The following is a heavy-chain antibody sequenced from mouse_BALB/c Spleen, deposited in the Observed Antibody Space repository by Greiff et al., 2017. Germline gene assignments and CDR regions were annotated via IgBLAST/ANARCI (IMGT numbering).Heavy chain of an antibody. J-gene: IGHJ3*01. D-gene: IGHD2-3*01. CDR1: GFTFTDYY. Sequence: EVQRVESGGGLVQPGGSLRLSCATSGFTFTDYYMSWVRQPPGKALEWLGFIRNKANGYTTEYSASVKGRFTISRDNSQSILYLQMNTLRAEDSATYYCARDMGYDGYSWFAYWGQGTLVTVSA. CDR2: IRNKANGYTT. V-gene: IGHV7-3*02. CDR3: ARDMGYDGYSWFAY.